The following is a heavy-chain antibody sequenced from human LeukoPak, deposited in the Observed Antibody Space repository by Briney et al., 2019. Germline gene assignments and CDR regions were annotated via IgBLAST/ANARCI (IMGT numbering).Heavy chain of an antibody. CDR2: IYTSGST. V-gene: IGHV4-61*09. CDR3: ARGGYNSYYYYCYMDV. D-gene: IGHD5-24*01. J-gene: IGHJ6*03. Sequence: SETLSLTCTVSGGSISSGNYYWSWIRQPAGKGLEWIGHIYTSGSTNYNPSLKSRVTISIDTSKNQFSLQLSSVTAADTAVYYCARGGYNSYYYYCYMDVWGKGTTVTVSS. CDR1: GGSISSGNYY.